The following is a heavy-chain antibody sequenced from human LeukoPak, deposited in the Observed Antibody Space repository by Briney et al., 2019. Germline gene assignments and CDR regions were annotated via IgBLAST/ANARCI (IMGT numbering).Heavy chain of an antibody. CDR2: IIPIFGTA. CDR1: GGTFSSYA. D-gene: IGHD6-6*01. CDR3: ARTKGGARFNDAFDI. J-gene: IGHJ3*02. V-gene: IGHV1-69*05. Sequence: SVKVSCKASGGTFSSYAISWVRQAPGQGLEWMGGIIPIFGTANYAQKFQGRVTITTDESTSTAYMELSSLRSEDTAVYYCARTKGGARFNDAFDIRGQGTMVTVSS.